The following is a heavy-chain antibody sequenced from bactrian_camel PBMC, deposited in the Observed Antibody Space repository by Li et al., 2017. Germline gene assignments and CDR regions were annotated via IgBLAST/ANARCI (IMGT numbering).Heavy chain of an antibody. CDR2: FERSGGT. J-gene: IGHJ4*01. D-gene: IGHD1*01. Sequence: QVQLVESGGGSVYTGGSLTLSCSVTGYVPCTYNLNYYRQRAGEEREFVAGFERSGGTYADSVKGRFTISRDNAKNTLYLKLNSLRTEDTAMYYCAITTTTYSPVFGQGTQVTVS. CDR1: GYVPCTYN. V-gene: IGHV3S53*01.